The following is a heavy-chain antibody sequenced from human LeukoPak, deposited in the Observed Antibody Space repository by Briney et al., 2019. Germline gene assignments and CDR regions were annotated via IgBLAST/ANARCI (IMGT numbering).Heavy chain of an antibody. D-gene: IGHD3-3*01. J-gene: IGHJ5*02. CDR3: ARGPVFGIIKNWFDP. Sequence: SETLSLTCTVSGGSISNYYWSWIRQPPGKGLEWIGYMLYSGSINYNPSLKSRVTILVDMSKNQFSLNLSSVTAADTAIYYCARGPVFGIIKNWFDPWGQGTLVTVSS. CDR2: MLYSGSI. V-gene: IGHV4-59*01. CDR1: GGSISNYY.